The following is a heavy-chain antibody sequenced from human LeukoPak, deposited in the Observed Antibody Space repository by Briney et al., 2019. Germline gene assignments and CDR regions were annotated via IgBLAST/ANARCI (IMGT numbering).Heavy chain of an antibody. Sequence: ASVKVSCKASGYTFTGYYIHWLRQAPGQGLEWMGWINPNSGVTTYAQKFQGRVTMNRDTSISTAYMELSRLRSDDTAVYYCARDSHNWNYSAFDPWGQGTLVTVSS. J-gene: IGHJ5*02. V-gene: IGHV1-2*02. D-gene: IGHD1-7*01. CDR1: GYTFTGYY. CDR2: INPNSGVT. CDR3: ARDSHNWNYSAFDP.